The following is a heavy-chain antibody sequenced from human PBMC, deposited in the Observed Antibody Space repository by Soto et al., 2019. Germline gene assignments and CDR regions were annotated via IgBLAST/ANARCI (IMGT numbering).Heavy chain of an antibody. D-gene: IGHD3-9*01. CDR2: ISYDGSNK. Sequence: QVQLVESGGGVVQPGRSLRLSCAASGFTFSSYGMHWVRQAPGTGLEWVAVISYDGSNKYYADSVKGRFTISRDNSKNTLYLQMNSLRAEDTAVYYCANLDTAYYYYYGMDVWGQGTTVTVSS. J-gene: IGHJ6*02. V-gene: IGHV3-30*18. CDR3: ANLDTAYYYYYGMDV. CDR1: GFTFSSYG.